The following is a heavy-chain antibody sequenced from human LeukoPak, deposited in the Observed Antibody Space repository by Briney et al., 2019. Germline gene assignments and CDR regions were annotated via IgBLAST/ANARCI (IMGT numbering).Heavy chain of an antibody. V-gene: IGHV1-2*02. CDR3: ARVTTRMVGGYYYYYGMDV. J-gene: IGHJ6*02. D-gene: IGHD3-10*01. Sequence: ASVKVSCKASGYTFTGYYMHWVRQAPGQGLEWMGWINPNSGGTNYAQKFQGRVTMTRDTSISTAYIELSRLRSDDTAVYYCARVTTRMVGGYYYYYGMDVWGQGTTVTVSS. CDR1: GYTFTGYY. CDR2: INPNSGGT.